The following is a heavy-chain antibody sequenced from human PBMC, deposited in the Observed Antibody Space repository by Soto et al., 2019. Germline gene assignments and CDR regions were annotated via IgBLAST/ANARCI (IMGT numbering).Heavy chain of an antibody. CDR2: IYSGGST. CDR1: GFTVSSNY. CDR3: ARVKVVALRGYYYYYMDV. V-gene: IGHV3-53*04. J-gene: IGHJ6*03. Sequence: GGSLRLSCAASGFTVSSNYMSWVRQAPGKGLEWVSVIYSGGSTYYADSGKGRFTISRHNSKNTLYLQMNSLRAEDTAVYYCARVKVVALRGYYYYYMDVWGKGTTVTVSS. D-gene: IGHD2-15*01.